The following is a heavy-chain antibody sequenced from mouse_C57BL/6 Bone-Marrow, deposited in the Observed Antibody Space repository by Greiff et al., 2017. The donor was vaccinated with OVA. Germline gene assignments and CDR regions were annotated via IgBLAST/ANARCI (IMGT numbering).Heavy chain of an antibody. CDR3: ARVNFGSSFYAMDY. CDR2: IDPANDHT. V-gene: IGHV14-3*01. Sequence: EVQGVESVAELVRPGASVKLSCTASGFNIKNTYMHWVKQRPEQGLEWIGRIDPANDHTKYAPKFQGKATMTADTSSNTAYLQLSSLSSEDTSVYCCARVNFGSSFYAMDYWGQGTSVTVSS. J-gene: IGHJ4*01. CDR1: GFNIKNTY. D-gene: IGHD1-1*01.